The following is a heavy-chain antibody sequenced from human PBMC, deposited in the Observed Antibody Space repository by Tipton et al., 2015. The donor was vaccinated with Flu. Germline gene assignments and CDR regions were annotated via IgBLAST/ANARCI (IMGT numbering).Heavy chain of an antibody. D-gene: IGHD5-18*01. Sequence: LRLSCAVYGGSFSGYCWSWIRQPPGKGLEWIGEINHSGSTNYNPSLKSRVTISVDTSKNQFSLKLSSVTAADTAVYYCARGHTAMVGSLYYYGMDVWGQGTTVTVSS. V-gene: IGHV4-34*01. CDR3: ARGHTAMVGSLYYYGMDV. CDR1: GGSFSGYC. J-gene: IGHJ6*02. CDR2: INHSGST.